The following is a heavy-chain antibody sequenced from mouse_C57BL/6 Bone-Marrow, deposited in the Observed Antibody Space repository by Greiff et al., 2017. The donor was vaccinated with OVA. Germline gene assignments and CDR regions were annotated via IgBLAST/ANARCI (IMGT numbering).Heavy chain of an antibody. CDR1: GYTFTSYG. D-gene: IGHD1-1*01. V-gene: IGHV1-81*01. CDR2: IYPRSGNT. CDR3: ARGVLRFFDV. Sequence: QVQLQQSGPELVKPGASVKISCKASGYTFTSYGISWVKQRTGQGLEWIGEIYPRSGNTYYNEKFKGKATLTADKSSSTAYMELRSLTSEDSAVYFCARGVLRFFDVWGTGTTVTVSS. J-gene: IGHJ1*03.